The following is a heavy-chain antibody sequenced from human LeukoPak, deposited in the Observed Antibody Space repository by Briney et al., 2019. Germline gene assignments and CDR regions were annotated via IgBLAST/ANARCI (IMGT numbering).Heavy chain of an antibody. CDR1: GGTFSSYT. J-gene: IGHJ4*02. D-gene: IGHD3-22*01. CDR2: IIPILGIA. Sequence: AASVKVSCKASGGTFSSYTISWVRQAPGQGLEWMGRIIPILGIANYAQKFQGRVTITADKSTSTAYMELSSLRSEDTAVYYCAREPRYYDSSGYFDYWGQGTLVTVSS. V-gene: IGHV1-69*04. CDR3: AREPRYYDSSGYFDY.